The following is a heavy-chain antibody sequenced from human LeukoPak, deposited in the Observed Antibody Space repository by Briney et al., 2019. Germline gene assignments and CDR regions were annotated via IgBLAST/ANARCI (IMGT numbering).Heavy chain of an antibody. V-gene: IGHV4-34*01. CDR1: GGSFSGYY. D-gene: IGHD2-2*01. CDR2: INHSGST. Sequence: SETLSLTCAVYGGSFSGYYWSWIRQPPGKGLEWIGEINHSGSTNYNPSLKSRVTISVDTSKSQFSLKLSSVTAADTAVYYCARVVPAAMGFDYWGQGTLVTVSS. CDR3: ARVVPAAMGFDY. J-gene: IGHJ4*02.